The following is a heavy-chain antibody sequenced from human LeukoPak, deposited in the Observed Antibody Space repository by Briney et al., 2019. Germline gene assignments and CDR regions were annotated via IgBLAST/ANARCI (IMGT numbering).Heavy chain of an antibody. CDR3: ARGEWDLLFDY. CDR2: IFYSGST. CDR1: GGSISNYY. J-gene: IGHJ4*02. D-gene: IGHD1-26*01. Sequence: SETLSLTCAVPGGSISNYYWSWIRQPPGKGLEWIGYIFYSGSTNYNPSLKSRVTISVDTSKNQFSLKLSSVTAADTAVYYCARGEWDLLFDYWGQGTLVTVSS. V-gene: IGHV4-59*01.